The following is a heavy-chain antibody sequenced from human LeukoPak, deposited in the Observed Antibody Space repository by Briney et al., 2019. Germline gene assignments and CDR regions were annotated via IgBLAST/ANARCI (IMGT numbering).Heavy chain of an antibody. CDR2: ISSSGSTI. D-gene: IGHD3-10*01. CDR1: GFAFSDYY. Sequence: GGSLRLXCAASGFAFSDYYMSWIRQAPGKGLEWVSYISSSGSTIYYADSVKGRFTISRDNAKNSLYLQMNSLRAEDTAVYYCARAFRGDYYYYYMDVWGKGTTVTVSS. J-gene: IGHJ6*03. V-gene: IGHV3-11*04. CDR3: ARAFRGDYYYYYMDV.